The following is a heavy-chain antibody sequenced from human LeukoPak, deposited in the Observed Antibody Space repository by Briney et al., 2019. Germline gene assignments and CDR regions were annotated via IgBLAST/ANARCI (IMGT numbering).Heavy chain of an antibody. CDR3: TRSRVSGSYFDYHSGMDV. CDR1: RGPISSHY. CDR2: VSFSGTT. Sequence: SETLSLTCTVSRGPISSHYWSWIRQPPGKGLEWIRYVSFSGTTKYSPSLNSRVTISRDTSKNQFSLRVNSVTAADTAVYYCTRSRVSGSYFDYHSGMDVWGQGTTVIVS. J-gene: IGHJ6*02. V-gene: IGHV4-59*11. D-gene: IGHD1-26*01.